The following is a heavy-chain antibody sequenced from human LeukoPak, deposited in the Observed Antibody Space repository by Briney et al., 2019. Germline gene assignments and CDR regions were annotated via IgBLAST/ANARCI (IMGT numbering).Heavy chain of an antibody. CDR3: TRANDERGYYPGDAFDI. D-gene: IGHD3-22*01. Sequence: GESLKISCKGSGYNFFSHWIGWVRQMPGKGLEWMGIICPGDSDTRYSPSFQGQVTISADKSISTAYLQWSSLKASDTAMYYCTRANDERGYYPGDAFDIWGQGTMVIVSS. CDR1: GYNFFSHW. CDR2: ICPGDSDT. V-gene: IGHV5-51*01. J-gene: IGHJ3*02.